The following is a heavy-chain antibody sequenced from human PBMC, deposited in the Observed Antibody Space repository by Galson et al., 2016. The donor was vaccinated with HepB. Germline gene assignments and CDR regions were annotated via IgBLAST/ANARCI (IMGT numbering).Heavy chain of an antibody. Sequence: SLRLSCAASGFTFSNFSMHWVRQAPGKGLDWVAVTSYDGNKRFYTDSVKGRFTISRDNSKNTLYLQMNSLRAEDTAVYYCVRDNWNARPGYYDPWGQGAPVTVSS. CDR1: GFTFSNFS. J-gene: IGHJ5*02. CDR3: VRDNWNARPGYYDP. V-gene: IGHV3-30*04. CDR2: TSYDGNKR. D-gene: IGHD1-20*01.